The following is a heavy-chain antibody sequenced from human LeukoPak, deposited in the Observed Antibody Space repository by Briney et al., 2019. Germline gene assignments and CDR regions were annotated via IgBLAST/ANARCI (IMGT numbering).Heavy chain of an antibody. D-gene: IGHD2-15*01. Sequence: GGSLRLSCAASGFTVSSNYMSWVRQAPGKGLXXXSVIYSGGSTYYADSVKGRFTISRDNSKNTLYLQMNSLRAEDTAVYYCARVVSCSGGSCYSGWFDPWGQGTLVTVSS. CDR2: IYSGGST. V-gene: IGHV3-53*01. J-gene: IGHJ5*02. CDR3: ARVVSCSGGSCYSGWFDP. CDR1: GFTVSSNY.